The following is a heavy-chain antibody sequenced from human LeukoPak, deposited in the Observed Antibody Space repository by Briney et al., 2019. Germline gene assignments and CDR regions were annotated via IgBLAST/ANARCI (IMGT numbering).Heavy chain of an antibody. CDR3: ARDPQGLTTVTQDGFDY. CDR1: GFTLSSYW. J-gene: IGHJ4*02. CDR2: IKSDGSTT. D-gene: IGHD4-17*01. Sequence: SGGSLRLSCAASGFTLSSYWMHWVRQAPGKGLVWVSRIKSDGSTTNYADSVKGRFTISRDNAKNTLYLQMNSLRAEDTAVYYCARDPQGLTTVTQDGFDYWGQGTLVTVSS. V-gene: IGHV3-74*01.